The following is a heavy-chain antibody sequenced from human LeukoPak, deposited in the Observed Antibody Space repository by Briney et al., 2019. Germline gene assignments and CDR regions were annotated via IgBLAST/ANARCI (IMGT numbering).Heavy chain of an antibody. CDR3: ARGGRMGATPDW. CDR2: VYGDGITT. Sequence: GGSLRLSCAASGITFSSYWMHWVRQSPVKGLVWVAGVYGDGITTTYADSVKGRFTISRDNYKNTLYLQMSSLRAEDTALYYCARGGRMGATPDWWGQGTLVTVSS. D-gene: IGHD1-26*01. CDR1: GITFSSYW. J-gene: IGHJ4*02. V-gene: IGHV3-74*01.